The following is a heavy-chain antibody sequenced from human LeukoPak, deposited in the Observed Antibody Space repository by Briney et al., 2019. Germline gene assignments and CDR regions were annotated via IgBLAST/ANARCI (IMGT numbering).Heavy chain of an antibody. CDR1: GYTFTSYD. V-gene: IGHV1-8*03. D-gene: IGHD3-3*01. CDR2: MNPNSGNT. CDR3: ARGPGDFWSGYYKV. Sequence: ASVKVSCKASGYTFTSYDINWVRQATGQGLEWMGWMNPNSGNTGYAQKFQGGVTITRNTSISTAYMELSSLRSEDTAVYYCARGPGDFWSGYYKVWGQGTLVTVSS. J-gene: IGHJ4*02.